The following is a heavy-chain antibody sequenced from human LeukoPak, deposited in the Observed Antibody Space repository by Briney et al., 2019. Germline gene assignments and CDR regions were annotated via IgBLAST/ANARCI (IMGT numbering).Heavy chain of an antibody. CDR2: IRYDGSNK. CDR1: GFTFSSYG. CDR3: AKDQVDFGNYYYYYMDV. J-gene: IGHJ6*03. Sequence: GGSLRLSCAASGFTFSSYGMHWVRQAPGKGLEWVAFIRYDGSNKYYADSVKGRFTISRDNSKNTLYLQMNSLRAEDTAVYYCAKDQVDFGNYYYYYMDVWGKGTTVTVSS. V-gene: IGHV3-30*02. D-gene: IGHD3-3*01.